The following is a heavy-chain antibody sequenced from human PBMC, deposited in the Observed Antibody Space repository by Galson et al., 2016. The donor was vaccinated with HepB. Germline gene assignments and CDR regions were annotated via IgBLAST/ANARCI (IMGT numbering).Heavy chain of an antibody. CDR1: GFTFSNFH. CDR2: ISSGGDDI. Sequence: SLRLSCAASGFTFSNFHMNWVRQAPGKGLEWVSSISSGGDDIYYADSVTGRFTISRDNGKNSLYLQMNSLRVEDTAVYYCAAFHGVDFYSWFDPRGQGSLVTVSS. V-gene: IGHV3-21*01. CDR3: AAFHGVDFYSWFDP. D-gene: IGHD3-3*01. J-gene: IGHJ5*02.